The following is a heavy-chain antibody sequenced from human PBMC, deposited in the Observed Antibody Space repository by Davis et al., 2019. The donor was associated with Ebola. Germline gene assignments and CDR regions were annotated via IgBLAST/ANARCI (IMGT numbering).Heavy chain of an antibody. CDR2: ISGSGGST. D-gene: IGHD5-18*01. Sequence: GESLKISCAASGFTFSSYAMSWVRQAPGKGLEWVSAISGSGGSTYYADSVKGRFTISRDNSKNTLYLQMNSLRAEDTAVYYCAKADTAMVRPLVRFGELFGYWGQGTLVTVSS. J-gene: IGHJ4*02. V-gene: IGHV3-23*01. CDR1: GFTFSSYA. CDR3: AKADTAMVRPLVRFGELFGY.